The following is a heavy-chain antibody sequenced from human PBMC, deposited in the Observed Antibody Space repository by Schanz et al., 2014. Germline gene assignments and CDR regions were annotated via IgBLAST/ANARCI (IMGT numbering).Heavy chain of an antibody. J-gene: IGHJ3*02. V-gene: IGHV1-46*01. D-gene: IGHD3-3*01. CDR3: VTEKRMESGTWAKAFDI. CDR2: INPYDDTI. CDR1: NYIFTKYY. Sequence: QVQLVQSGAEVKKPGASVKLSCKASNYIFTKYYIHCVRQAPGQGLEWMGLINPYDDTIDYAKKFQGRLTMTRDASTTTVYMELSSLRSDDTAMYYCVTEKRMESGTWAKAFDIWGHGTWVTVSS.